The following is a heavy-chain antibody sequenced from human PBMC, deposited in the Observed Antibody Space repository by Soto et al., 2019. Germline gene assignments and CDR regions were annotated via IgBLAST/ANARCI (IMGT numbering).Heavy chain of an antibody. J-gene: IGHJ6*02. V-gene: IGHV4-39*01. CDR2: IYYSGST. CDR3: ARRAYEYVWGSYRTGGMDG. D-gene: IGHD3-16*02. Sequence: PSETLSLTCTVSGGSISSSSYYWGWIRQPPGKGLEWIGSIYYSGSTYYNPSLKSRVTISVDTSKNQFSLKLSSVTAADTAVYYCARRAYEYVWGSYRTGGMDGWGQGTTVTVSS. CDR1: GGSISSSSYY.